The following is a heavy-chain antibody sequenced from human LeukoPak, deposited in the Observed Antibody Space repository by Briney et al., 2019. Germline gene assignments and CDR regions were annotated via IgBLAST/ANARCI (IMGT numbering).Heavy chain of an antibody. CDR1: GFTFSSYA. CDR2: ISGSGGST. V-gene: IGHV3-23*01. Sequence: GGSLRLSCAASGFTFSSYAMSWVRQAPGKGLEWVSAISGSGGSTCYADSVKGRFTISRDNSKNTLYLQMNSLRAEDTAAYYCAKAASSGYSSCDYWGQGTLVTVSS. D-gene: IGHD3-22*01. CDR3: AKAASSGYSSCDY. J-gene: IGHJ4*02.